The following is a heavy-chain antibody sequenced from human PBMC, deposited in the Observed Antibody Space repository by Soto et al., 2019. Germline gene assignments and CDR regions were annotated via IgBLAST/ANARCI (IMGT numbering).Heavy chain of an antibody. CDR2: ISSSGSTI. J-gene: IGHJ6*02. V-gene: IGHV3-11*01. CDR1: GFTFSDYY. D-gene: IGHD3-3*01. Sequence: GGSLRLSCAASGFTFSDYYMSWIRQAPGKGLEWVSYISSSGSTIYYADSVKGRFTISRDNAKSSLYLQMNSLRAEDTAVYYCARGRPRITIFGVVQSMDVWGQGTTVTVSS. CDR3: ARGRPRITIFGVVQSMDV.